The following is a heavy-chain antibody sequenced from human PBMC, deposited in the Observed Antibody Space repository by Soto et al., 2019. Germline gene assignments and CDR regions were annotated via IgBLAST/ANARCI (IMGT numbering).Heavy chain of an antibody. CDR2: IYYSGST. Sequence: QVQLQESGPGLVKPSQTLSLTCTVSGGSISSGDYYWSWIRQPPGKGLEWIGYIYYSGSTYYNPSLKSRVTISVDTSKNQFSLKLSSVTAADTAVYYCASSQYCSGGSCFGADAFDIWGQGTMVTVSS. D-gene: IGHD2-15*01. V-gene: IGHV4-30-4*01. J-gene: IGHJ3*02. CDR3: ASSQYCSGGSCFGADAFDI. CDR1: GGSISSGDYY.